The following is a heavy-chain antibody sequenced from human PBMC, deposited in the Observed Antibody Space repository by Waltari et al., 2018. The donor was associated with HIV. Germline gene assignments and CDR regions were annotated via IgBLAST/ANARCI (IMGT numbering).Heavy chain of an antibody. V-gene: IGHV3-30*18. CDR2: ISYDGIKK. J-gene: IGHJ4*02. CDR3: AKDSSQVHWFGESLAL. Sequence: QEQLVESGGGVVQPGDVLRLSCAASGPSFGSNGMHWVRQAPGKGLEWVAVISYDGIKKYYGDSWRGRFIISRDNSKKTLYLQMNTLRPEDTAIYFCAKDSSQVHWFGESLALWGQGTLVIVSS. CDR1: GPSFGSNG. D-gene: IGHD3-10*01.